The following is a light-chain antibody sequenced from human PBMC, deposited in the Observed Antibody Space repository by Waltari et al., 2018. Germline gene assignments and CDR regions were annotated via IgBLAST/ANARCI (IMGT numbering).Light chain of an antibody. Sequence: EIVMTQSPATLSVSPGERATLSCRASRNVNSNLAWYQQKPGQAPRLLIYGASNRATGFPARFSGSGSGTDFTLTINSLQSEDFAVYYCQQYNNWPRTFGQGTKVET. CDR3: QQYNNWPRT. J-gene: IGKJ1*01. CDR1: RNVNSN. V-gene: IGKV3-15*01. CDR2: GAS.